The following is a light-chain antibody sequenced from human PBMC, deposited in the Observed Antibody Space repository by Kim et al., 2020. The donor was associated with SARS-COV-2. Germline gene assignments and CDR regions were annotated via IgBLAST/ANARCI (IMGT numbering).Light chain of an antibody. CDR3: QQRSNWPPA. J-gene: IGKJ5*01. CDR2: DAA. CDR1: PSVSSY. V-gene: IGKV3-11*01. Sequence: LSPGERATLSCRASPSVSSYVAWYQQEPGQAPRPLVYDAANRATGIPARFSGSGSGTDFTLTISSLEPEDFAVYYCQQRSNWPPAFGQGTRLEIK.